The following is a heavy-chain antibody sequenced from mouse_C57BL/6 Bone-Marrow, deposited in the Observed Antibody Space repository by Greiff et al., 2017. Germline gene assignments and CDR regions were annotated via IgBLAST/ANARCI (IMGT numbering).Heavy chain of an antibody. V-gene: IGHV1-20*01. J-gene: IGHJ4*01. D-gene: IGHD2-10*02. Sequence: EVQLQQSGPELVKPGDSVKISCKASGYSFTGYFMNWVMQSHGKSLEWIGRINPYNGDTFYNQKFKGKATLTVDKSSSTAHMELRSLTSEDSAVYYCARLGYGNPYAMDYWGQGTSVTVSS. CDR1: GYSFTGYF. CDR3: ARLGYGNPYAMDY. CDR2: INPYNGDT.